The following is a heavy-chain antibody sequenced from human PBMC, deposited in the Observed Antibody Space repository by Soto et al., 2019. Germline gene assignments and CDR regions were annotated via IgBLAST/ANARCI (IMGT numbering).Heavy chain of an antibody. CDR1: GFTFSGSA. J-gene: IGHJ3*02. Sequence: AGGSLRLSCAASGFTFSGSAMHWVRQASGKGLEWVGRIRSKANSYATAYAASVKGRFTISRDDSKNTAYLQMNSLKTEDTAVYYCTRWFYDYVWGSYRPGDAFDIWGQGTMVTVSS. CDR2: IRSKANSYAT. D-gene: IGHD3-16*02. V-gene: IGHV3-73*01. CDR3: TRWFYDYVWGSYRPGDAFDI.